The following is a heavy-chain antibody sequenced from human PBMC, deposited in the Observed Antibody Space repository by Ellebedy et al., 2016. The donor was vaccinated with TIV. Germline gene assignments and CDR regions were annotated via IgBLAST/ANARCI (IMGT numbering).Heavy chain of an antibody. CDR2: ISAYNGNT. Sequence: ASVKVSCKASGYTFTSYGISWARQAPGQGLEWMGWISAYNGNTNYAQKLQGRVTMTTDTSTSTAYMELRSLRSDDTAVYYCARDKSRYYDSSGYSGWYFDLWGRGTLVTVSS. CDR3: ARDKSRYYDSSGYSGWYFDL. D-gene: IGHD3-22*01. V-gene: IGHV1-18*01. J-gene: IGHJ2*01. CDR1: GYTFTSYG.